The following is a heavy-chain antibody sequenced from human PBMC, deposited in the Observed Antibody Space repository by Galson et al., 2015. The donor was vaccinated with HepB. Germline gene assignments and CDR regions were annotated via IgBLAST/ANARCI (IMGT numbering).Heavy chain of an antibody. D-gene: IGHD5-18*01. J-gene: IGHJ6*02. CDR2: INAGNGNT. CDR3: AVAPDTAMVAGYYYYYGMDV. CDR1: GYTFTSYA. V-gene: IGHV1-3*01. Sequence: SVKVSCKASGYTFTSYAMHWVRQAPGQRLEWMGWINAGNGNTKYSQKFQGRVTITRDTSASTAYMELSSLRSEDTAVYYRAVAPDTAMVAGYYYYYGMDVWGQGTTVTVSS.